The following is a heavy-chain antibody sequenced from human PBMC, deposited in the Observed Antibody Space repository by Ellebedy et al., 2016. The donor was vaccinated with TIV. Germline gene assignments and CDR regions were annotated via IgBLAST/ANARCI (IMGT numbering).Heavy chain of an antibody. CDR2: INGGDDGAT. J-gene: IGHJ4*02. Sequence: GESLKISXVASGFTFSNSPMSWVRQAPGKGLDWVSAINGGDDGATFYADSVKGRFTISRDNSKNTLYLQMNSLRAEDTALYYCAKTHYDLLDYWGQGTLVTVSS. CDR3: AKTHYDLLDY. V-gene: IGHV3-23*01. D-gene: IGHD3-9*01. CDR1: GFTFSNSP.